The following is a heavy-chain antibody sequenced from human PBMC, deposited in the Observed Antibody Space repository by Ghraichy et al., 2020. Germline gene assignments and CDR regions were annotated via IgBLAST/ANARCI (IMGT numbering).Heavy chain of an antibody. V-gene: IGHV3-11*06. Sequence: GESLNISCAASGFTFSDYYMSWIRQAPGKGLEWVSYISSSSSYTNYADSVKGRFTISRDNAKNSLYLQMNSLRAEDTAVYYCARAISEEVVAATPGHYMDVWGKGTTVTVSS. CDR3: ARAISEEVVAATPGHYMDV. J-gene: IGHJ6*03. D-gene: IGHD2-15*01. CDR1: GFTFSDYY. CDR2: ISSSSSYT.